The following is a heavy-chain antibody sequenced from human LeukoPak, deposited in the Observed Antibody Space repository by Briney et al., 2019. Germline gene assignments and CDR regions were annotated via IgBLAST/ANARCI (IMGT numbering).Heavy chain of an antibody. J-gene: IGHJ5*02. CDR1: GGSISSYY. Sequence: TSETLSLTCTVSGGSISSYYWSWIRQPPGKVPEWIGTIYNSDNTYYTPSLASRVTISMDTSKNQFSLKLSSVTAADTAVYYCARGGSATVVTRGDWFDPWGQGTLVTVSS. D-gene: IGHD4-23*01. CDR3: ARGGSATVVTRGDWFDP. V-gene: IGHV4-59*04. CDR2: IYNSDNT.